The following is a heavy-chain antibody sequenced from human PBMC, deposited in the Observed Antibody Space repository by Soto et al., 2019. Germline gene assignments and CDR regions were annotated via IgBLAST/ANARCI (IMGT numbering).Heavy chain of an antibody. CDR3: AKASGWDVTRRGLGLDV. CDR1: GFTFSSYA. D-gene: IGHD6-19*01. V-gene: IGHV3-23*01. J-gene: IGHJ6*02. Sequence: GGSLRLSCAASGFTFSSYAMTWVRQAPGKGLEWVSSLSGSGGSTYYADSVKGRFTISRDNSKNTVYLQMNSLRVEDAAVYYCAKASGWDVTRRGLGLDVWGQGTTVTVSS. CDR2: LSGSGGST.